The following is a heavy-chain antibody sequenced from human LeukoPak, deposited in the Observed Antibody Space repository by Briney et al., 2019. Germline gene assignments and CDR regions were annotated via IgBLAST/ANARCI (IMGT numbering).Heavy chain of an antibody. CDR1: GFTFSSYA. CDR3: AKRDDVLTGPLNA. Sequence: GGSLRLSCAASGFTFSSYAMSWVRQAPGKGLEWVSRISGSGARTYYADSMKGRFTISRDNSKNTVYIQMISLRPEDTAVYYCAKRDDVLTGPLNAWGQGTMVTVSS. CDR2: ISGSGART. V-gene: IGHV3-23*01. D-gene: IGHD3-9*01. J-gene: IGHJ3*01.